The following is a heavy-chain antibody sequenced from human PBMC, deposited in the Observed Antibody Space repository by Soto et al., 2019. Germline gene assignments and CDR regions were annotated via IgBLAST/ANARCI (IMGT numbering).Heavy chain of an antibody. J-gene: IGHJ5*02. V-gene: IGHV3-30-3*01. D-gene: IGHD6-6*01. CDR1: GFTFSSYA. Sequence: GGSLRLSCAASGFTFSSYAMHWVRQAPGKGLEWVAVISYDGSNKYYADSVKGRFTISRDNSKNTLYLQMNSLRAEDTAVYYCARGGWSIAARLKHNNWFDPWGQGTLVTVSS. CDR2: ISYDGSNK. CDR3: ARGGWSIAARLKHNNWFDP.